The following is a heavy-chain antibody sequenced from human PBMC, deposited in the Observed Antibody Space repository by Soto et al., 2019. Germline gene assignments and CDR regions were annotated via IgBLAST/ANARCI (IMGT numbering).Heavy chain of an antibody. V-gene: IGHV1-18*01. J-gene: IGHJ4*02. CDR3: ARGGLGTTMVRGVIRDDY. Sequence: ASVKVSCKASGYTFTSYGISWVRQAPGQGLEWMGWISAYNGNTNYAQKLQGRVTMTTDTSTSTAYMELRSLRSDDTAVYYCARGGLGTTMVRGVIRDDYWGQGTLVTVSS. CDR2: ISAYNGNT. CDR1: GYTFTSYG. D-gene: IGHD3-10*01.